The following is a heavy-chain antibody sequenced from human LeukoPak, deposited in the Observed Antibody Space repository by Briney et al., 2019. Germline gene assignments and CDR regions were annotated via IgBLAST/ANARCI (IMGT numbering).Heavy chain of an antibody. CDR3: ASTSSDYTRHWYPYDY. CDR2: IYVTGST. J-gene: IGHJ4*02. Sequence: TSETLSLTCTVSGGTIRSGSYYWTWVRQPAGKGLEWVGRIYVTGSTNYNPSFKSRLTISLDTSKNQFSLKLNSVTAADTAVYYCASTSSDYTRHWYPYDYWGQGTLVTVSS. D-gene: IGHD6-13*01. V-gene: IGHV4-61*02. CDR1: GGTIRSGSYY.